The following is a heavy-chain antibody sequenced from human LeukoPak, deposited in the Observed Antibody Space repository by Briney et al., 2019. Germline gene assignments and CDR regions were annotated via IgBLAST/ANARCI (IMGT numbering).Heavy chain of an antibody. J-gene: IGHJ3*02. Sequence: SVKVSCKASGGTFSSYAISWVRQAPGQGLEWMGGIIPIFGTANYAQKFQGRVTITTDESTSTAYMELSSLRSEDTAVYYCASSSVVTSTDAFDIWGQGTMVTVSS. D-gene: IGHD4-23*01. CDR3: ASSSVVTSTDAFDI. CDR2: IIPIFGTA. V-gene: IGHV1-69*05. CDR1: GGTFSSYA.